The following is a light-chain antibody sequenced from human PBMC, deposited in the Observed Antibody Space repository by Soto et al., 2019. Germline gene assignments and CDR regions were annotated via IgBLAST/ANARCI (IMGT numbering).Light chain of an antibody. J-gene: IGLJ6*01. V-gene: IGLV2-23*01. CDR1: SSDVGTYKL. Sequence: QSVLTQPASVSGSPGQSITISCTGTSSDVGTYKLVSWYQQHPDKAPKLMIYEDRKRPSGVSDRFSGSKSGNTASLTISGLQAEDEADYYCCTYAGSSSYVFGSGTQLTVL. CDR2: EDR. CDR3: CTYAGSSSYV.